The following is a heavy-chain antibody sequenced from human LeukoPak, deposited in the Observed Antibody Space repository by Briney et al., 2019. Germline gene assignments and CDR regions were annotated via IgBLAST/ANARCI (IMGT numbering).Heavy chain of an antibody. J-gene: IGHJ6*02. CDR3: TRDFGPYGMDV. V-gene: IGHV3-74*01. CDR2: INSDGSTT. Sequence: GGSLRLSCAASGFSFSSSWMHWVRQAPGTGLVWVSRINSDGSTTNYADSVKGRFTISRDNAMSTLYLQMNSLRAEDTAVYYCTRDFGPYGMDVWGQGTTVTVSS. CDR1: GFSFSSSW. D-gene: IGHD3-16*01.